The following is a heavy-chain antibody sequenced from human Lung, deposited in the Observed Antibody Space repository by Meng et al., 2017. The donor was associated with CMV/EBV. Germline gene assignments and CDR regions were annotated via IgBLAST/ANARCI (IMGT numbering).Heavy chain of an antibody. V-gene: IGHV1-8*01. Sequence: SATLSCXASGYTFTSYDISWVRQPPGQGLEWMGWMNPNSGNTDSAQNFQGRVTMTRNTSISTAYMELSSLRSEDTAVYYCARAVYCIGTTCFFYPMDVWGQGTMVTVSS. J-gene: IGHJ6*02. CDR2: MNPNSGNT. D-gene: IGHD2-2*01. CDR3: ARAVYCIGTTCFFYPMDV. CDR1: GYTFTSYD.